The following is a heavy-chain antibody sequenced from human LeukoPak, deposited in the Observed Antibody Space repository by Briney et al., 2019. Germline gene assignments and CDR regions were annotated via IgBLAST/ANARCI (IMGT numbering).Heavy chain of an antibody. CDR3: ASTRRSSGSYPLDY. Sequence: KPSETLSLTCAVYGGSFSGYYWSWIRQPPGKGLEWIGEINHSGSTNYNPSLKSRVTISVDTSKNQFSLKLSSVTAADTAVYYCASTRRSSGSYPLDYWGQGTLVTVSS. J-gene: IGHJ4*02. CDR1: GGSFSGYY. CDR2: INHSGST. D-gene: IGHD3-10*01. V-gene: IGHV4-34*01.